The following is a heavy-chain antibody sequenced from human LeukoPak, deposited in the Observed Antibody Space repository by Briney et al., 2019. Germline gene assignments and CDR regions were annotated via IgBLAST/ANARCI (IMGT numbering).Heavy chain of an antibody. J-gene: IGHJ4*02. CDR1: GGSFSGYY. CDR2: INHSGST. CDR3: ATDPPRF. V-gene: IGHV4-34*01. Sequence: KSSETLSLTCAVYGGSFSGYYWSWIRQPPGKGLEWIGEINHSGSTNYNPSLKSRVTISVDTSKNQFSLKLSSVTAADTAVYYCATDPPRFWGQGTLFTVSS.